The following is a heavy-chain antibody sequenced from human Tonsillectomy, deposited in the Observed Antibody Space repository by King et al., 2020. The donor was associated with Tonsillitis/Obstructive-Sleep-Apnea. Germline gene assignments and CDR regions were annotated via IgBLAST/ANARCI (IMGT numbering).Heavy chain of an antibody. CDR1: GGSFSGYY. Sequence: VQLQQWGAGLLKPSETLSRICAVYGGSFSGYYWSWIRQPPGMGLEWIGEINHRGSTNYNPSLKSRVTISVDTSKNQFSLKLSSVTAADTAIYYCARGAIDVAGRLSGYFDLWGRGTLVTVSS. J-gene: IGHJ2*01. D-gene: IGHD6-19*01. CDR3: ARGAIDVAGRLSGYFDL. CDR2: INHRGST. V-gene: IGHV4-34*01.